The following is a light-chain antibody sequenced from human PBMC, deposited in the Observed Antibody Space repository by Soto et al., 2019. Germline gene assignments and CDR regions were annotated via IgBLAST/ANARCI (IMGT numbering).Light chain of an antibody. V-gene: IGKV3-20*01. J-gene: IGKJ2*01. CDR3: QQYSSLPHT. CDR2: GIS. CDR1: QSVDNRY. Sequence: SVLTQSPGTLSLSPGERATLSCRASQSVDNRYFAWYQQKPGQAPRLLIYGISSRATGIPDRFGGSGSGTDFTLTISRLEPEDFVVYYCQQYSSLPHTFGQGTKLEVK.